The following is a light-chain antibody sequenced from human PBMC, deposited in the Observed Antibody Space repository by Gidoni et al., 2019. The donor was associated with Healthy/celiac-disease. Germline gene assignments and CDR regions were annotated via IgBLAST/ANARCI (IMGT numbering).Light chain of an antibody. Sequence: QSALTQPRSVSWSPGQSVTISCTGTSSDVGGYNYVSWYQQHPGKAPKLMIYDVSKRPSGVPDRFSGSKSGNTASLTISGLQAEDEADYYCCSYAGSRHVVFGGGTKLTVL. CDR1: SSDVGGYNY. CDR3: CSYAGSRHVV. J-gene: IGLJ2*01. V-gene: IGLV2-11*01. CDR2: DVS.